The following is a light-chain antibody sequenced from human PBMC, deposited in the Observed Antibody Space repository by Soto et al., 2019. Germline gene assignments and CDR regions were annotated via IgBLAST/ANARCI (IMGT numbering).Light chain of an antibody. J-gene: IGKJ4*01. Sequence: EFVLAQSPGTLSLSPGESATLSCRASQSVRSTYLAWYQQKPGQAPRLLIYGASTRATGIPARFSGSGSGTEFTLTISSLQSEDFAVYYCQQYNNWPLTFGGGTKVDIK. CDR1: QSVRSTY. CDR2: GAS. V-gene: IGKV3-15*01. CDR3: QQYNNWPLT.